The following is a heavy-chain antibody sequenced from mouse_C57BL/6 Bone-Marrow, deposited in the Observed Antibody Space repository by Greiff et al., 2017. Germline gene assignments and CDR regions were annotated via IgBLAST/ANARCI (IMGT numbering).Heavy chain of an antibody. D-gene: IGHD1-1*01. Sequence: QVQLQQPGAELVKPGASVKMSCKASGYTFTSYWITWVKQRPGQGLEWIGDIYPGSGSTNYNEKFKSKATLTVDKSSSTAYMQLSSLTSEDSAVYYCATLITTVVANWYFDVWGTGTTVTVSS. J-gene: IGHJ1*03. CDR1: GYTFTSYW. CDR3: ATLITTVVANWYFDV. V-gene: IGHV1-55*01. CDR2: IYPGSGST.